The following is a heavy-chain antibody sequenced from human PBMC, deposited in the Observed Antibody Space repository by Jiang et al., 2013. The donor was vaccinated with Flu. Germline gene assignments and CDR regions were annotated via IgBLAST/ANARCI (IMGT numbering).Heavy chain of an antibody. CDR1: GGSFSGYY. CDR3: ARGDSSGYPF. J-gene: IGHJ3*01. Sequence: LLKPSETLSLTCAVYGGSFSGYYWSWIRQPPGKGLEWIGEINHSGSTNYNPSLKSRVTISVDTSKNQFSLKLSSVTAADTAVYYCARGDSSGYPFWGQGTMVTVSS. D-gene: IGHD3-22*01. CDR2: INHSGST. V-gene: IGHV4-34*01.